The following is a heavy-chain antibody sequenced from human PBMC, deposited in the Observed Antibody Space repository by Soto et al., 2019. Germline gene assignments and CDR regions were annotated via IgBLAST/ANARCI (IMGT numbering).Heavy chain of an antibody. V-gene: IGHV3-30-3*01. CDR3: ARDSYHDSSGYYFVPVW. CDR1: GFTFSSYA. J-gene: IGHJ4*02. CDR2: ISYDGSNK. D-gene: IGHD3-22*01. Sequence: QVQLVESGGGVVQPGRSLRLSCAASGFTFSSYAMHWVRQAPGKGLEWVAVISYDGSNKYYADSVKGRFTISRDNSKNTLYLQMNSLRAEDTAVYYCARDSYHDSSGYYFVPVWWGEGTLVTVSS.